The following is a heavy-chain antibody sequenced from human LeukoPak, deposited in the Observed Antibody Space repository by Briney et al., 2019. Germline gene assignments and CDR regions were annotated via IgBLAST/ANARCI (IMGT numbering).Heavy chain of an antibody. CDR1: GFTFRNYW. CDR3: VRLGSTMDVFTPEWST. V-gene: IGHV3-7*01. D-gene: IGHD3-10*01. CDR2: IKQDESEK. Sequence: PGGSLRLSCAGSGFTFRNYWMSWVRQAPGKGLEWVANIKQDESEKYYVDSVKGRFTISRDNAKNSLYLQMNSLRDEDTAVYYCVRLGSTMDVFTPEWSTWGQGTLVTVSS. J-gene: IGHJ4*02.